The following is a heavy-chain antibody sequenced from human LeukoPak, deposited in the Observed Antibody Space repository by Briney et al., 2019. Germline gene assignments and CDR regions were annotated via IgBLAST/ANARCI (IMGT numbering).Heavy chain of an antibody. J-gene: IGHJ6*03. CDR2: INHSGST. CDR3: ARESDPITGYFYYYMDV. Sequence: AETLSLTCGVYGGSLRGHYWSWIRQPPGKGLEWVGEINHSGSTNYNPSFWGRVTISVDTSKNQFFLKLNSVTTADTAVYYCARESDPITGYFYYYMDVWGRGTTVTVSS. V-gene: IGHV4-34*01. CDR1: GGSLRGHY. D-gene: IGHD3-10*01.